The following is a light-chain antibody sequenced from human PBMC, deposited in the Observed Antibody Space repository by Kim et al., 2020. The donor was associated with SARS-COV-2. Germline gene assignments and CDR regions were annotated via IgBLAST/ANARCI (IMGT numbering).Light chain of an antibody. V-gene: IGKV1-5*03. J-gene: IGKJ1*01. CDR3: QQYNSYPWT. CDR2: KAS. Sequence: ASVGDRVTITCRASQSISSWLAWYQKKPGKAPKLLIYKASSLQSGVPSRFSGSGSGTEFTLTVSSLQPDDFATYYCQQYNSYPWTFGQGTKVDIK. CDR1: QSISSW.